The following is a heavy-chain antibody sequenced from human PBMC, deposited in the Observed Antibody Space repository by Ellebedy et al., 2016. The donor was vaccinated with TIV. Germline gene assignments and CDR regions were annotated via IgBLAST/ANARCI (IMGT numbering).Heavy chain of an antibody. V-gene: IGHV1-69*10. Sequence: ASVKVSCKASGGTFRRSAISWVRQAPGQGLETMGRIIPILGIVNYAQKFQGRVTITADTSMSTAYMDLSSLRAEDTAVYYCARSPLTMVRGDDEYNWFDPWGQGTLVTVSS. CDR1: GGTFRRSA. CDR3: ARSPLTMVRGDDEYNWFDP. CDR2: IIPILGIV. J-gene: IGHJ5*02. D-gene: IGHD3-10*01.